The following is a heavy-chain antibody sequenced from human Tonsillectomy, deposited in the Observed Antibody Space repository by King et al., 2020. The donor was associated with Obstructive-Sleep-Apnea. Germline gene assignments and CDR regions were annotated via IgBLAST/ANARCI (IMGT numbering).Heavy chain of an antibody. J-gene: IGHJ4*02. V-gene: IGHV3-30*04. CDR2: LSYDGNNI. Sequence: VQLVESGGGVVQPGRSLRLSCAASGFTFSSYAMHWVRQSPGKGLEWVAVLSYDGNNIYYADSVKGRFTISRDNSKNTLYLQMNSLRAEDTAVYYCAREDGDYKSPIGYWGQGTLVTVSS. D-gene: IGHD4/OR15-4a*01. CDR1: GFTFSSYA. CDR3: AREDGDYKSPIGY.